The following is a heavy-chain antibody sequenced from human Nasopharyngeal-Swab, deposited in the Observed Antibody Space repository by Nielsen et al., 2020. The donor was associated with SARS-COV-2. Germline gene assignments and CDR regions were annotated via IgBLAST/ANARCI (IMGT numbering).Heavy chain of an antibody. D-gene: IGHD1-26*01. CDR3: ARVWGATCLN. J-gene: IGHJ4*02. CDR2: IYYSGST. Sequence: RQAPGKGLEWIGYIYYSGSTNYNPSLKSRVTISVDTSKNQFSLKLSSVTAAGTAVYYCARVWGATCLNWGQGTLVTVSS. V-gene: IGHV4-59*01.